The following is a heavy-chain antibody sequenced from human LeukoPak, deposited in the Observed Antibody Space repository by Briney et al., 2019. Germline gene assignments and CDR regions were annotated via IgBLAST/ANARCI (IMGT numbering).Heavy chain of an antibody. J-gene: IGHJ4*02. Sequence: PGGSLRLSCAASGFTFSSYSMNRVRQAPGKGLEWVSYISSSSSTIYYADSVKGRFTISRDNAKNSLYLQMNSLRAEDTAVYYCARAFPDYGSGTSDFDYWGQGTLVTVSS. CDR2: ISSSSSTI. D-gene: IGHD3-10*01. V-gene: IGHV3-48*04. CDR1: GFTFSSYS. CDR3: ARAFPDYGSGTSDFDY.